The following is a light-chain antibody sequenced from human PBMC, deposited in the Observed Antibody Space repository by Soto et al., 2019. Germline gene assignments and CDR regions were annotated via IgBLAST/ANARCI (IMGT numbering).Light chain of an antibody. CDR3: QQYNNWWT. J-gene: IGKJ1*01. Sequence: EIVLTQSPGTLSLSPWERATLSCRASQSVRSTYLAWYQQKPGQAPRLLMSGASSRAAGIPDRFSGSGSGTEFTLTISSLQSEDFAVYYCQQYNNWWTFGQGTKVDIK. CDR1: QSVRSTY. CDR2: GAS. V-gene: IGKV3-20*01.